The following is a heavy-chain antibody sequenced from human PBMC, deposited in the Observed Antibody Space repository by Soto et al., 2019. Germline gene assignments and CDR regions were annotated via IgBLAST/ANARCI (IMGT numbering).Heavy chain of an antibody. Sequence: SETLSLTCTVSGGSISSSSYYWGWIRQPPGKGLECVGNMYYDGSTHYNPSLKSRVTTSIDTSKNQFSLKLSSVTAADTAVYYCARSVFPWGQGTLVTVSS. V-gene: IGHV4-39*01. CDR3: ARSVFP. CDR1: GGSISSSSYY. CDR2: MYYDGST. J-gene: IGHJ5*02.